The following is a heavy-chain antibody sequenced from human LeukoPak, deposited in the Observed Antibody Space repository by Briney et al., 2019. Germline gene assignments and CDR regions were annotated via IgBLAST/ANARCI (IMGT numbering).Heavy chain of an antibody. V-gene: IGHV3-48*03. CDR3: AELGITMIGGV. J-gene: IGHJ6*04. D-gene: IGHD3-10*02. CDR1: GFTFSSYE. CDR2: ISSSGSTI. Sequence: GGSLRLSCAASGFTFSSYEMNWVRPAPGKGLEWVSYISSSGSTIYYADSVKGRFTISRDNAKNSLYMQMNSLRAEDTAVYYCAELGITMIGGVWGKGTTVTISS.